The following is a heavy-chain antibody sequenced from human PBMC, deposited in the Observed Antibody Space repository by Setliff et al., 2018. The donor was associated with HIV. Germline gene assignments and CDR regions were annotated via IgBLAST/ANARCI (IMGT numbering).Heavy chain of an antibody. V-gene: IGHV1-24*01. CDR3: ATGKLSGSGSPIYNWFDP. D-gene: IGHD3-10*01. CDR2: SDPEDGNK. CDR1: GYTLTELS. Sequence: GASVKVSCKVSGYTLTELSMHWVRQAPGKGLEWMGGSDPEDGNKMYAQKLQGRVTMTEDTSTDTAYMELSRLRSEDTAVYYCATGKLSGSGSPIYNWFDPWGQGTLVTVSS. J-gene: IGHJ5*02.